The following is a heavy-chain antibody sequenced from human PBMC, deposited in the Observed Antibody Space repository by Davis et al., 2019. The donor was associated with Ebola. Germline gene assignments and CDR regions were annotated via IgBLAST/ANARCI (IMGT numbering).Heavy chain of an antibody. D-gene: IGHD6-19*01. V-gene: IGHV3-48*01. Sequence: GESLKISCAASGFTFSSYSMNWVRQAPGKGLEWVSYISSSSSTIYYADSVKGRFTISRDNAKNSLYLQMNSLRAEDTAVYYCARDKSSGWSDWGQGTLVTVSS. CDR2: ISSSSSTI. CDR3: ARDKSSGWSD. CDR1: GFTFSSYS. J-gene: IGHJ4*02.